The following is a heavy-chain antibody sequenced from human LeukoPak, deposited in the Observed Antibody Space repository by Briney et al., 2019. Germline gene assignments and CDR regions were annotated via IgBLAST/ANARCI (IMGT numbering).Heavy chain of an antibody. CDR3: AKGIRRDGLGLYNWFDP. D-gene: IGHD5-24*01. J-gene: IGHJ5*02. Sequence: GGSLRLSCAASGFTFSDFWMHWVRQAPGKGLVWVSRINSGGTVTNYADSVKGRLTISRDNAKNSLYLQMNSLRAEDTALYYCAKGIRRDGLGLYNWFDPWGQGTLVTVSS. CDR1: GFTFSDFW. CDR2: INSGGTVT. V-gene: IGHV3-74*01.